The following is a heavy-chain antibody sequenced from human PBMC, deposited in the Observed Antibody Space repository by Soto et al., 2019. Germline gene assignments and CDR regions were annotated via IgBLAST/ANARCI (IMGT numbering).Heavy chain of an antibody. Sequence: VPLLESGGGLVQPGGSLRLSCAASGFTFSSYAMSWVRQAPGKGLEWVAAISGSGGSTNYAESVKGRCTISRDNSKNTLYLEMSSLRAEDTAVYYCAKGEGSSWYIEDAVDYWGQGTLVTVSS. J-gene: IGHJ4*02. CDR2: ISGSGGST. V-gene: IGHV3-23*01. CDR1: GFTFSSYA. CDR3: AKGEGSSWYIEDAVDY. D-gene: IGHD6-13*01.